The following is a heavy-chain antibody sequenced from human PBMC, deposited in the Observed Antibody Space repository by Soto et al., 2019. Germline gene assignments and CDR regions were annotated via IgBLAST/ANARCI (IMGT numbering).Heavy chain of an antibody. Sequence: SVKVSCKASGGTFSSYAISWVRQAPGQGLEWMGGIIPIFGTANYAQKFQGRVTITADKSTSTAYMELSSLRSEDAAVYYCARGFEDSSGWSYFDYWGQGTLVTVSS. CDR1: GGTFSSYA. D-gene: IGHD6-19*01. J-gene: IGHJ4*02. CDR3: ARGFEDSSGWSYFDY. CDR2: IIPIFGTA. V-gene: IGHV1-69*06.